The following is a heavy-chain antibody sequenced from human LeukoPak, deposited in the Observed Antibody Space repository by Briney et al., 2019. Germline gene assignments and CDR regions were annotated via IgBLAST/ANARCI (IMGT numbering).Heavy chain of an antibody. CDR1: GGSISSSTYD. V-gene: IGHV4-39*07. J-gene: IGHJ3*02. Sequence: SETLSLTCSASGGSISSSTYDWGWIRQSPGKGLEWIGTIYSGGSTYYNPSLKSRVTVSVDTSKNQFSLKLSSVTAADTAVYYCARESYDSSGYYPDAFDIWGQGTMVTVSS. CDR3: ARESYDSSGYYPDAFDI. CDR2: IYSGGST. D-gene: IGHD3-22*01.